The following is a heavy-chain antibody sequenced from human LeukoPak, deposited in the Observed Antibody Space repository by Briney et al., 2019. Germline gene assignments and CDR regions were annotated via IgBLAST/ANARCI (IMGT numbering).Heavy chain of an antibody. D-gene: IGHD2-15*01. Sequence: GGSLRLSCAASGFTFSSYSMNWVRQAPGKGLEWVSSISSSSSYIYYADSVKGRFTISRDNAKNSLYLQMNSLRAKDTAVYYCARAGYCSGGSCYPDYWGQGTLVTVSS. CDR1: GFTFSSYS. CDR3: ARAGYCSGGSCYPDY. J-gene: IGHJ4*02. V-gene: IGHV3-21*01. CDR2: ISSSSSYI.